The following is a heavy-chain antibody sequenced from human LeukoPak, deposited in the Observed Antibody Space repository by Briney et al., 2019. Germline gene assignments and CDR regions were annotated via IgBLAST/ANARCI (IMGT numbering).Heavy chain of an antibody. CDR2: INHSGST. D-gene: IGHD3-10*01. CDR1: GGSFSDYY. Sequence: NPSETLSLTCAVYGGSFSDYYWNWIRQPPGKGLEWIGEINHSGSTNYNPSLKSRVTISEDTSKNQFSLKLSSVTAADTAVYYCARGGDVTMVAIGYWGQGTLVTVSS. V-gene: IGHV4-34*01. CDR3: ARGGDVTMVAIGY. J-gene: IGHJ4*02.